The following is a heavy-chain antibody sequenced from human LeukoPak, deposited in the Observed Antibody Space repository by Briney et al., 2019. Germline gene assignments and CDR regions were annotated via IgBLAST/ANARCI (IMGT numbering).Heavy chain of an antibody. Sequence: GGSLRLSCAASGFTFSSYGMHWVRQAPGKGLEWVAVIWYDGSNKYYADSVKGRFTISRDNSKNTLHLQMNSLRAEDTAVYYCARDRYSYGPRDFDYWGQGTLVTVSS. CDR3: ARDRYSYGPRDFDY. CDR1: GFTFSSYG. CDR2: IWYDGSNK. J-gene: IGHJ4*02. D-gene: IGHD5-18*01. V-gene: IGHV3-33*01.